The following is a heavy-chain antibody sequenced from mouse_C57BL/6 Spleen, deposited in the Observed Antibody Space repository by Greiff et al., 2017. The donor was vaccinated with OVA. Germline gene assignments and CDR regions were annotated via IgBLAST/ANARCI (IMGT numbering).Heavy chain of an antibody. CDR3: ARGGEAMDY. Sequence: EVQGVESGGGLVQPGGSLKLSCAASGFTFSDYYMYWVRQTPERRLEWVAYISNGGGSTYYPDTVKGRFTISRDNAKNTLYLQMSRLKSEDTAMYYCARGGEAMDYWGQGTSVTVSS. CDR1: GFTFSDYY. CDR2: ISNGGGST. J-gene: IGHJ4*01. V-gene: IGHV5-12*01.